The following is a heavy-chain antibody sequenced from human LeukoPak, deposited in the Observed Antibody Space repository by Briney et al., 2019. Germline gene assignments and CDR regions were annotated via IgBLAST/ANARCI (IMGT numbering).Heavy chain of an antibody. J-gene: IGHJ1*01. CDR1: GDSVSSGY. D-gene: IGHD2-15*01. V-gene: IGHV4-4*09. CDR2: ISDSGIT. CDR3: AGRGHRYSRD. Sequence: LETLSLICTVSGDSVSSGYWTWIRQSPGKGLEWIGYISDSGITDYNPSLKSRLTISVDTSNNQFSLNLNSVTAADTAVYYCAGRGHRYSRDWGQGILVTVSS.